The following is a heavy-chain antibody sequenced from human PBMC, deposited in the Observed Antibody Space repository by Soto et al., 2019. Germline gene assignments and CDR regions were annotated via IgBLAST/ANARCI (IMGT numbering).Heavy chain of an antibody. J-gene: IGHJ6*02. D-gene: IGHD3-3*01. CDR1: GYTFTSYD. CDR2: MNPNSGNT. V-gene: IGHV1-8*01. Sequence: ASVKLSCKDCGYTFTSYDINCVGQATEQGLEWMGWMNPNSGNTGYAQKFQGRVTMTRNTSISTAYMELSSLRSEDTAVYYCASRYGFGQAGYYYYGMDVWGQGTTVTVSS. CDR3: ASRYGFGQAGYYYYGMDV.